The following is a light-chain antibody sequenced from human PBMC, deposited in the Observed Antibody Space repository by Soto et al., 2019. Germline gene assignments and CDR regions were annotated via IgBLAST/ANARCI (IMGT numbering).Light chain of an antibody. CDR1: QSVSNS. V-gene: IGKV3-11*01. Sequence: ESVLTQSPATLSLSPGERAILSCRASQSVSNSLPWYQQKPGQAPRLLIYDASNRATGVPVRFSGSGSGTDFTLTITSLEPEDFAVYYCQQRYTWPSFGPGTKVDIK. CDR2: DAS. CDR3: QQRYTWPS. J-gene: IGKJ3*01.